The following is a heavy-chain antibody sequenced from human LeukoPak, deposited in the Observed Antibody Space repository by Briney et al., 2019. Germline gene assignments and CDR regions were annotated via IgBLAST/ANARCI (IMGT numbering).Heavy chain of an antibody. CDR2: IYYSGST. J-gene: IGHJ5*02. CDR3: AREVAAAGGHNWFDP. D-gene: IGHD6-13*01. V-gene: IGHV4-59*01. Sequence: SETLSLTCTVSAGSISSYYWSWIRQPPGKGLEWIGYIYYSGSTNYNPSLKSRVTISVDTSKNQFSLKLSSVTAADTAVYYCAREVAAAGGHNWFDPWGQGTLVTVSS. CDR1: AGSISSYY.